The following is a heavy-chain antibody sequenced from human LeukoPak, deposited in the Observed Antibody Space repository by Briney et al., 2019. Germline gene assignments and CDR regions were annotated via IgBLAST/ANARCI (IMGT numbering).Heavy chain of an antibody. D-gene: IGHD6-13*01. CDR1: GFSFSDYC. Sequence: GGSLRLSCAASGFSFSDYCMTWVRQAPGKALEWVANINRDGSEKYYVDSVKGRFTISRDSPKNSLYLQMNNLRAEDTATYYCARGGYISSWYWVYWGQGTLVTVSS. CDR2: INRDGSEK. V-gene: IGHV3-7*03. CDR3: ARGGYISSWYWVY. J-gene: IGHJ4*02.